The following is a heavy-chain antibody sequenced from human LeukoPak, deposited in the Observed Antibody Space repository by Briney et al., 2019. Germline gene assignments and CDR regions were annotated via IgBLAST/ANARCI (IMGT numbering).Heavy chain of an antibody. D-gene: IGHD6-19*01. J-gene: IGHJ4*02. Sequence: PGGSPRLSCAASGFTFSSYSMNWVRQAPGKGLEWVSSISSSSSYIYYADSVKGRFTISRDNAKNSLYLQMNSLRAEDTAVHYCAREHFIAVAVFDYWGQGTLVTVSS. CDR2: ISSSSSYI. V-gene: IGHV3-21*01. CDR3: AREHFIAVAVFDY. CDR1: GFTFSSYS.